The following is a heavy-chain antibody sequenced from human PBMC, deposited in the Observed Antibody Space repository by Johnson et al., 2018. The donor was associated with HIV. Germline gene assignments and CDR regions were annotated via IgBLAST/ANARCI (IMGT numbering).Heavy chain of an antibody. CDR2: ISFDGSNK. V-gene: IGHV3-30*03. CDR1: GFTFSSYG. J-gene: IGHJ3*02. Sequence: QVQLVESGGGVVQPGRSLRLSCAASGFTFSSYGMQWVRQAPGKGLEWVAVISFDGSNKYYADSVKGRFTISRDNSKNTLYLQMNSLRAEETAVYYCATELLRTEHDAFDIWGQGTMVTVSS. D-gene: IGHD3-10*01. CDR3: ATELLRTEHDAFDI.